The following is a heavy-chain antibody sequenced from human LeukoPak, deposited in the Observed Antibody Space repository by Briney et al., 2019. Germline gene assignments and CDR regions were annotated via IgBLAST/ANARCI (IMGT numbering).Heavy chain of an antibody. J-gene: IGHJ4*02. V-gene: IGHV3-20*04. CDR2: INCNGGST. CDR1: GFTFDDYG. Sequence: PGGSLRLSCAASGFTFDDYGRSWVRQAPGKGLEWVCGINCNGGSTGYVDSVKGRFTISRDNAKNSLYLQMNSLRAEDTALYYCARAPRLGANKFDYWGQGTLVTVSS. D-gene: IGHD1-26*01. CDR3: ARAPRLGANKFDY.